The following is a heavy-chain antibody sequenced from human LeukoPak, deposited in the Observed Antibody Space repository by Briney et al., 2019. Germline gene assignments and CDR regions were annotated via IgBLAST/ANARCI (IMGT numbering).Heavy chain of an antibody. CDR2: ITVGVGNT. CDR3: ATCGGDCYSIDY. CDR1: GFSFSTYA. D-gene: IGHD2-21*02. Sequence: GGSLRLSCAASGFSFSTYAMTWVRQAPGKGLEWVSSITVGVGNTYYAESVKGRFTISRDNSKNTLYLQMYSLRAEDTAVYYCATCGGDCYSIDYWGQGTPVTVSS. V-gene: IGHV3-23*01. J-gene: IGHJ4*02.